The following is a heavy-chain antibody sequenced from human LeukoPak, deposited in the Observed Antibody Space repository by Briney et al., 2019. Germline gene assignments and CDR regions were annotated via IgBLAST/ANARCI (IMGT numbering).Heavy chain of an antibody. J-gene: IGHJ6*03. V-gene: IGHV1-8*02. Sequence: ASVKVSCKASGYTFTSSGISWVRQAPGQGLEWMGWMNPNSGNTGYAQKFQGRVTMTRNTSISTAYMELSSLRSEDTAVYYCARADYSNYVSYYYYMDVWGKGTTVTVSS. CDR1: GYTFTSSG. CDR3: ARADYSNYVSYYYYMDV. CDR2: MNPNSGNT. D-gene: IGHD4-11*01.